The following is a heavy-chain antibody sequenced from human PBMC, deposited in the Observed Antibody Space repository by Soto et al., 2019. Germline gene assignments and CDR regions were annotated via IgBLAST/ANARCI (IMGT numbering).Heavy chain of an antibody. V-gene: IGHV1-2*02. J-gene: IGHJ6*02. CDR2: INPNSGGT. CDR3: AKECRDYYGMDV. Sequence: ASVKVSCKASGYTFTGYDMHWVRQAPGQGLEWMGWINPNSGGTNYAQKFQGRVTMTRDTSISTAYMELSRLRSDDTAVYYCAKECRDYYGMDVWGQGTTVTVSS. CDR1: GYTFTGYD. D-gene: IGHD3-10*01.